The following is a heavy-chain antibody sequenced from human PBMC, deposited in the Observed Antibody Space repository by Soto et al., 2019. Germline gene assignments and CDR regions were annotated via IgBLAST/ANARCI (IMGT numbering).Heavy chain of an antibody. J-gene: IGHJ6*02. CDR2: IDPSDSYT. D-gene: IGHD1-7*01. CDR3: GRLTGTRPYYYCYYGMDV. V-gene: IGHV5-10-1*01. CDR1: GYRFTSYW. Sequence: GESLKISSKGSGYRFTSYWISWVRQMPAKGLEGMGMIDPSDSYTNYSSSFQGHVTIPADKSISTAYLQWSSLKASDTAMSYCGRLTGTRPYYYCYYGMDVWGQRTTVTVCS.